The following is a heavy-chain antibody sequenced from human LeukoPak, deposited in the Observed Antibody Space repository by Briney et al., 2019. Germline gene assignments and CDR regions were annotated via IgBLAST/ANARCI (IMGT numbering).Heavy chain of an antibody. Sequence: GESLKISCKASGYTFTSYWIGWVHQMPGKGLEWMGIIHPADSDTRYSPSFQGQVTISADKSISTAYLQWSSLKASDTAMYYCVRPTGLRDAFDIWGQGTMVTLSS. CDR2: IHPADSDT. CDR1: GYTFTSYW. J-gene: IGHJ3*02. D-gene: IGHD1-14*01. CDR3: VRPTGLRDAFDI. V-gene: IGHV5-51*07.